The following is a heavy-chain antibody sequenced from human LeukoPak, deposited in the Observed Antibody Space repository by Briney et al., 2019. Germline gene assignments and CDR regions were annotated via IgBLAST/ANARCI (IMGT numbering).Heavy chain of an antibody. J-gene: IGHJ5*02. Sequence: PSETLSLTCAVYGGSFSGYYWSWIRQPPGKGLEWIGEINHSGSTNYNPSLKSRVTISVDTSKNQFSLKLSSVTAADTAVYYCARGFETPEYNWFDPWGQGTLVTVSS. CDR2: INHSGST. V-gene: IGHV4-34*01. D-gene: IGHD3-16*01. CDR1: GGSFSGYY. CDR3: ARGFETPEYNWFDP.